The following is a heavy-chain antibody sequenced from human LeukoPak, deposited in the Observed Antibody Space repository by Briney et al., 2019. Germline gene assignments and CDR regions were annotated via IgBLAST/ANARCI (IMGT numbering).Heavy chain of an antibody. V-gene: IGHV3-23*01. CDR2: ISGSGAST. CDR3: AHAFSSYATWTPNWSDP. J-gene: IGHJ5*02. CDR1: GFIFSSYA. Sequence: PGGSLRLSCTGSGFIFSSYALNWARQAPGKGLEWVSTISGSGASTYYADAVKGRSTISRDNSKNTLYLQMSSLRAEDTAVYYCAHAFSSYATWTPNWSDPRGQGTLVTVSS. D-gene: IGHD3-3*02.